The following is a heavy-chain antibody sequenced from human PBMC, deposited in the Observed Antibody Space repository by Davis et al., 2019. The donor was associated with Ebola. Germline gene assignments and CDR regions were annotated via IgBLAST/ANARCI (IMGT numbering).Heavy chain of an antibody. CDR3: TTPGGQDSGYDVFDI. CDR1: VYTFPNHY. V-gene: IGHV1-46*03. D-gene: IGHD5-12*01. Sequence: SVPVSCLPSVYTFPNHYMHSLRQPLGQGLEWMGMINLNAGRTIYAQKFQGRVTVTRDTSTTTVYMDLSSLRSEDTALYYCTTPGGQDSGYDVFDIWGQGTMVTVSS. J-gene: IGHJ3*02. CDR2: INLNAGRT.